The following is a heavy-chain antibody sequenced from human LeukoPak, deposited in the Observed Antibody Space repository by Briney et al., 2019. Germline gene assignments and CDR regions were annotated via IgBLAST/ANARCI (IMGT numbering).Heavy chain of an antibody. CDR2: ILYDGSNK. CDR3: ARGYYDSSGYIFDY. V-gene: IGHV3-30-3*01. J-gene: IGHJ4*02. D-gene: IGHD3-22*01. CDR1: GFTFNTYA. Sequence: GMSLRLSCAASGFTFNTYAMHWVRQAPGKGLEWVALILYDGSNKDYADSVKGRFTISRVNSKNTLYLQMDNLRAEDTAVYYCARGYYDSSGYIFDYWGQGTLVTVSS.